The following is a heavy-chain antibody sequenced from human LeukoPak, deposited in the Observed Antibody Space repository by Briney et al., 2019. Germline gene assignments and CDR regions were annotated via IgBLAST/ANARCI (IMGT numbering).Heavy chain of an antibody. CDR3: ARDLAKKNDILTGYYYYYYGMDV. V-gene: IGHV1-18*01. D-gene: IGHD3-9*01. J-gene: IGHJ6*02. CDR1: GYTFTSYG. Sequence: GASVKVSCKASGYTFTSYGINWVRQAPGQGLEWMGWISAYNGNTKYAQMLQGRVTMTTDTSTSTAYMELRSLRSDDTAVYYCARDLAKKNDILTGYYYYYYGMDVWGQGTTVTVSS. CDR2: ISAYNGNT.